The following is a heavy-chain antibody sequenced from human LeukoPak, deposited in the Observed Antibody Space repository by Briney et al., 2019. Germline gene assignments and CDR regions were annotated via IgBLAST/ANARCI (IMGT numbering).Heavy chain of an antibody. J-gene: IGHJ4*02. V-gene: IGHV3-74*01. D-gene: IGHD2-15*01. CDR3: ARDPSGGWLNLDS. CDR2: IRNDGGST. CDR1: GFSFSSYW. Sequence: QPGESLRLSCAASGFSFSSYWMHWVRQVPGQGLVWVSRIRNDGGSTSYADFVEGRFTISRDTPKNMVYLQMNNLRVDDTAVYYCARDPSGGWLNLDSWGQGTLVAVSP.